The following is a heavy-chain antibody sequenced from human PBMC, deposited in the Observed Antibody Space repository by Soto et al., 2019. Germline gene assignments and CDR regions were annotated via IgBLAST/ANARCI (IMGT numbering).Heavy chain of an antibody. Sequence: HPGGSLRLSCAASGFRFSSYAMHWVRKAPGKGLEYVSAISSDGGSTYYANSVKGRFTISRDNSKNTLYLQMGSLRAEDMAVYYCARAPVGVYDYWGQGILVTVSS. J-gene: IGHJ4*02. D-gene: IGHD1-26*01. CDR3: ARAPVGVYDY. CDR2: ISSDGGST. CDR1: GFRFSSYA. V-gene: IGHV3-64*01.